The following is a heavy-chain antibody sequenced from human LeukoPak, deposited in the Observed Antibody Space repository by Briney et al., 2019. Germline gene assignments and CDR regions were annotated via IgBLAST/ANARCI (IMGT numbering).Heavy chain of an antibody. CDR3: ARVKQQLVRV. CDR2: IYTSGST. CDR1: GGSISSGSYY. J-gene: IGHJ4*02. D-gene: IGHD6-13*01. Sequence: SETLSLTCTVSGGSISSGSYYWSWIRQPAGKGLEWIGRIYTSGSTNYNPSLKSRVTISVDTSKNQFSLKLSSVTAADTAVYYCARVKQQLVRVWGQGTLVTVSS. V-gene: IGHV4-61*02.